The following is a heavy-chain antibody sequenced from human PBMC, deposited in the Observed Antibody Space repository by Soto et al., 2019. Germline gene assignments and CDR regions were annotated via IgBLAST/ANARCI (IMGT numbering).Heavy chain of an antibody. Sequence: QVQLQESGPGLVKPSETLSLTCTVSGGSISSYYWSWIRQPPGKGLEWIGYIYYSGSTNYNPSLKSRVTISVDTSKNQFSLKLSSVTAADTAVYYCARGGVLRYLLFDYWGQGTLVTVSS. D-gene: IGHD3-9*01. J-gene: IGHJ4*02. CDR2: IYYSGST. V-gene: IGHV4-59*01. CDR3: ARGGVLRYLLFDY. CDR1: GGSISSYY.